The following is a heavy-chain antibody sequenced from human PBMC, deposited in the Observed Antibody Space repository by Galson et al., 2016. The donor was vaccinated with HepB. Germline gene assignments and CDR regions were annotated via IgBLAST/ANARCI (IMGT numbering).Heavy chain of an antibody. CDR2: IWNDGSDK. Sequence: SLRLSCAASGFTFSRYGMHWVRQAPGKGLECVAVIWNDGSDKYYAGSVKCRFTIPRDNSKSTLYLHMNSLTAEDMAIYYCATAIGPSRGSPSANWGQGALVTVSS. CDR3: ATAIGPSRGSPSAN. CDR1: GFTFSRYG. D-gene: IGHD2-15*01. J-gene: IGHJ4*02. V-gene: IGHV3-33*01.